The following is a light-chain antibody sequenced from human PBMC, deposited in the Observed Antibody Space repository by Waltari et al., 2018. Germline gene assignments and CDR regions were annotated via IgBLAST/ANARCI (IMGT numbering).Light chain of an antibody. CDR3: QQYNNWPPWT. CDR2: GAS. V-gene: IGKV3-15*01. J-gene: IGKJ1*01. Sequence: VMTQSPATLSVSPGERATLSCRASQSVSSNLAWYQHKPGQAPRLLIYGASTRATGTPARFSGSGSGTEFTLTISSLQSEDFAAYYCQQYNNWPPWTFGQGTTVEIQ. CDR1: QSVSSN.